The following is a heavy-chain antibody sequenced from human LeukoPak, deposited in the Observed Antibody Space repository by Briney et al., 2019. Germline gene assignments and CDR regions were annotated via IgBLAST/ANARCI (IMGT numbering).Heavy chain of an antibody. V-gene: IGHV3-15*01. J-gene: IGHJ4*02. CDR1: GFTFTNAW. Sequence: GGSLRPSCAVSGFTFTNAWLSWVRQAPGKGLEWVGRIKDKTDGGITDYAAPVKGRFTISRDDSKNTLYLQMNSLKIEDTAVYYCTTMKLGVGAFDYWGQGTLVTVSS. CDR3: TTMKLGVGAFDY. D-gene: IGHD3-3*01. CDR2: IKDKTDGGIT.